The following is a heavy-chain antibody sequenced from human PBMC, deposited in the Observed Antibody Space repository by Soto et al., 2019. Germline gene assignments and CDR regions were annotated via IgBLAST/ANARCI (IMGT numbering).Heavy chain of an antibody. CDR2: INPSGGST. CDR3: ARDLRPRSSKGPFDP. CDR1: GYTFTSYY. J-gene: IGHJ5*02. D-gene: IGHD2-2*01. V-gene: IGHV1-46*01. Sequence: EASVKVSCKASGYTFTSYYMHWVRQAPGQGLEWMGIINPSGGSTSYAQKFQGRVTMTRDTSTSTVYMELSSLRSEDTAVYYCARDLRPRSSKGPFDPWGQGTLVTVSS.